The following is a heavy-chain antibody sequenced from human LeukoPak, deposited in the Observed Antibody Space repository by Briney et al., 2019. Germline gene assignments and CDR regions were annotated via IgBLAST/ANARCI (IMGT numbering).Heavy chain of an antibody. CDR2: IYYSGST. CDR1: GGSISSGDYY. CDR3: ARLAHPTFDFDY. D-gene: IGHD3-10*01. J-gene: IGHJ4*02. Sequence: PSQTLSLTCTVSGGSISSGDYYWSWIRQPPGKGLEWIGYIYYSGSTNYNPSLKSRVTISVDTSKNQFSLKLSSVTAADTAVYYCARLAHPTFDFDYWGQGTLVTVSS. V-gene: IGHV4-30-4*01.